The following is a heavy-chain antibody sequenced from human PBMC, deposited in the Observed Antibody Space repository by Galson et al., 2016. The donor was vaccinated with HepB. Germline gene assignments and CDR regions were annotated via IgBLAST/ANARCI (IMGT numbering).Heavy chain of an antibody. CDR3: AANQGGGSDAFDI. CDR1: GFTFTSSA. V-gene: IGHV1-58*01. J-gene: IGHJ3*02. D-gene: IGHD1-26*01. Sequence: SVKVSCKASGFTFTSSAVQWVRQARGQRLEWIGWIVVGSGNTNYAQKFQERVTITRDMSTSTAYMELSSLRSEDTAVYYCAANQGGGSDAFDIWGQGTMVTVSS. CDR2: IVVGSGNT.